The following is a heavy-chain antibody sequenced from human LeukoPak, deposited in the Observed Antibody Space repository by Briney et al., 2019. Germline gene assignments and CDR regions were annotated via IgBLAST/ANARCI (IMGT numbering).Heavy chain of an antibody. CDR2: IYHSGST. CDR3: ARANSNYLFDY. Sequence: SETQSLTCAVSGGSISSSNWWSWVRQPPGKGLEWIGEIYHSGSTNCNPSLKSRVTMSVDKSRNQFSLKLNSVTAADTAVYYCARANSNYLFDYWGQGTLVTVSS. V-gene: IGHV4-4*02. CDR1: GGSISSSNW. D-gene: IGHD4-11*01. J-gene: IGHJ4*02.